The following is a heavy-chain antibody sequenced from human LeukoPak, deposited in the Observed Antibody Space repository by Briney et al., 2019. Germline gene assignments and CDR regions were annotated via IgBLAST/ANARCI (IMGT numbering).Heavy chain of an antibody. V-gene: IGHV4-38-2*02. CDR1: GYSITSVYW. CDR3: VRDGGNDSTGHYSVDY. J-gene: IGHJ4*02. D-gene: IGHD3-22*01. Sequence: PSETLSLTCAVSGYSITSVYWWGWIRQTPGRGLEWIGGLHHSGSTSYNPSLKSRVTISVDTSKNQFSLRLSSVTAADTAVYYCVRDGGNDSTGHYSVDYWGQGTLVTVSS. CDR2: LHHSGST.